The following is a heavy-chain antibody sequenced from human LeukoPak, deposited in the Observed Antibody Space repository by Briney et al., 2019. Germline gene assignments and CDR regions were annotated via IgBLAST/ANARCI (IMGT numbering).Heavy chain of an antibody. CDR2: INTSGGST. Sequence: GESLRLSCAASGFTFSSYAMSWVRQAPGKGLEWVSGINTSGGSTAYADSVKGRFTISRDNPKNTLYLQMNSLRAEDTAVYYCARDGSPYCSSTSCYAHWGQGTLVTVSS. V-gene: IGHV3-23*01. CDR3: ARDGSPYCSSTSCYAH. D-gene: IGHD2-2*01. J-gene: IGHJ4*02. CDR1: GFTFSSYA.